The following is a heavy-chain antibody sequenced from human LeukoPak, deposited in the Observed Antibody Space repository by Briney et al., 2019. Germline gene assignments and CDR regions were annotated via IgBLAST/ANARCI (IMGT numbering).Heavy chain of an antibody. Sequence: GASVKVSCKASGYTFTTYAINWVRQAPGQGLEWMGWINTNTGNPTYAQGFTGRFVFSLDTSVSTTYLQISSLKAEDTAVYYCARDIVGTYGSDAFDIWGQGTMVTVSS. CDR3: ARDIVGTYGSDAFDI. D-gene: IGHD1-26*01. V-gene: IGHV7-4-1*02. CDR1: GYTFTTYA. CDR2: INTNTGNP. J-gene: IGHJ3*02.